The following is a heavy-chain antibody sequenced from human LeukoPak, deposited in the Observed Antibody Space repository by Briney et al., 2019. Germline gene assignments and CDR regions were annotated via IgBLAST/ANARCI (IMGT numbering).Heavy chain of an antibody. Sequence: GGSLRPSCTASGFTFGDYAMSWVRQAPGKGLEWVGFIRSKTYGGTTEYAASVKGRFTISRDDSKSIAYLQMNSLKTEDTAVYYCTRENSDGPDYWGQGTLVTVSS. D-gene: IGHD4-23*01. CDR1: GFTFGDYA. CDR3: TRENSDGPDY. J-gene: IGHJ4*02. CDR2: IRSKTYGGTT. V-gene: IGHV3-49*04.